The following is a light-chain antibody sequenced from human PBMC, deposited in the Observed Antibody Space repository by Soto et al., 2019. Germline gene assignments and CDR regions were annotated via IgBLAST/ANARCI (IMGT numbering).Light chain of an antibody. J-gene: IGLJ1*01. CDR2: DVS. CDR3: SSYTTSNTRQIV. CDR1: SSDVGGYNY. Sequence: QSALTQPASVSGCPGQSITISCTGTSSDVGGYNYVSWYQHHPGKAPKLIIFDVSNRPSGVSNPFSGSKSGNTASLTISGLQPEDEADYYCSSYTTSNTRQIVFGTRTKLTVL. V-gene: IGLV2-14*03.